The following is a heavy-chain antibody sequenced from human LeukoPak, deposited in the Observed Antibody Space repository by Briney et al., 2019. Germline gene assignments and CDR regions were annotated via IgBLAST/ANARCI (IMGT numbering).Heavy chain of an antibody. J-gene: IGHJ4*02. CDR1: GYSFTYYC. D-gene: IGHD6-19*01. CDR2: INPNSGGT. Sequence: ASVTVSCKASGYSFTYYCIHWVRQAPGQGLEWMGWINPNSGGTNYAQKFQGRVTMTRDTSISTAYMELSRLRSDDTAVYYCARDRFGIAVAGDYWGQGTLVTVSS. V-gene: IGHV1-2*02. CDR3: ARDRFGIAVAGDY.